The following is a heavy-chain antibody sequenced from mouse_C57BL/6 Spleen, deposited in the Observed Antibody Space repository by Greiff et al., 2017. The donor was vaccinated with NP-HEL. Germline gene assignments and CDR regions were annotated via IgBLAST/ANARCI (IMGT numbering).Heavy chain of an antibody. CDR2: IDPSGSYI. J-gene: IGHJ2*01. V-gene: IGHV1-69*01. CDR1: GYTFTSYW. CDR3: ARGSSYYFDY. Sequence: VQLQQPGAELVMPGASVKLSCKASGYTFTSYWMHWVKQRPGQGLEWIGEIDPSGSYINYNQKFKGKSTLTVDKSSSTAYMQLSSLTAEDSAVYYCARGSSYYFDYWGQGTTLTVSS.